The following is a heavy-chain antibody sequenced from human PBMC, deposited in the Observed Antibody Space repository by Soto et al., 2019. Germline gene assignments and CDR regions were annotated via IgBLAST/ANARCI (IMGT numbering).Heavy chain of an antibody. J-gene: IGHJ4*02. CDR3: AREFPQVVAATHFDY. Sequence: PGGSLRLSCAASGFTFSSYGMHWVRRAPGKGLEWVAVIWYDGSNKYYADSVKGRFTISRDNSKNTLYLQMNSLRAEDTAVYYCAREFPQVVAATHFDYWGQGTLVTVSS. CDR2: IWYDGSNK. V-gene: IGHV3-33*01. CDR1: GFTFSSYG. D-gene: IGHD2-15*01.